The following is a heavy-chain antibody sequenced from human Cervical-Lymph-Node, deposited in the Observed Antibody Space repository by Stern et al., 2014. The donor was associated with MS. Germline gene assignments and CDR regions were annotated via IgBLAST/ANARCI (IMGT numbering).Heavy chain of an antibody. CDR2: VIPFVGTS. D-gene: IGHD3-10*01. CDR1: GG. V-gene: IGHV1-69*06. J-gene: IGHJ5*02. CDR3: ARGSGDNWFGP. Sequence: VQLVESGAEVKKPGSSVKVSCKSSGGISWVRQAPGQGLEWMGGVIPFVGTSNYAKKFQGRVTITADTSTNTTYLHLSRLTSADTAVYYCARGSGDNWFGPWGQGTLVTVSS.